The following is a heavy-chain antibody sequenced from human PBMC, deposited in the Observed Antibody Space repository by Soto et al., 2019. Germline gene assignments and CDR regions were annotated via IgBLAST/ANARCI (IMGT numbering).Heavy chain of an antibody. CDR2: IYYSGST. V-gene: IGHV4-59*01. CDR1: GGSISSYY. J-gene: IGHJ4*02. D-gene: IGHD3-3*01. CDR3: ARETIFGVGMIDY. Sequence: SETLSLTCTVSGGSISSYYWSWIRQPPGKGLEWIGYIYYSGSTNYNPSLKSRVTISVDTSKNQFSLKLSSVTAADTAVYYCARETIFGVGMIDYWGQGTLVTVSS.